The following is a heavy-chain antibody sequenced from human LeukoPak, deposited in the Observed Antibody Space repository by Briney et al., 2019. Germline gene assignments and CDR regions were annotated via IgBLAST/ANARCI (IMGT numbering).Heavy chain of an antibody. Sequence: GASVKVSCKASGYTFTSYGISWVRQAPGQGLEWMGIINPSGGSTSYAQKFQGRVTMTRDTSTSTVYMELSSLRSEDTAVYYCAITTVTTGTPIGGMDVWGQGTTVTVSS. CDR1: GYTFTSYG. V-gene: IGHV1-46*01. CDR2: INPSGGST. J-gene: IGHJ6*02. D-gene: IGHD4-11*01. CDR3: AITTVTTGTPIGGMDV.